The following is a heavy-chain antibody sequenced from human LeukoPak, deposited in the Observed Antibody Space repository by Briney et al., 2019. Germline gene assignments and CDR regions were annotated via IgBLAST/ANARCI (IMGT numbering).Heavy chain of an antibody. CDR3: ARPRSTDSDAFDI. CDR2: IYYSGST. CDR1: GGSISSYY. J-gene: IGHJ3*02. V-gene: IGHV4-59*08. D-gene: IGHD5/OR15-5a*01. Sequence: PSETLSLTCTVSGGSISSYYWSWIRQPPGKGLEWIGYIYYSGSTNYNPSLKSRVTISVDTSKNQFSLKLSSVTAADTAVYYCARPRSTDSDAFDIWGQGTMVTVSS.